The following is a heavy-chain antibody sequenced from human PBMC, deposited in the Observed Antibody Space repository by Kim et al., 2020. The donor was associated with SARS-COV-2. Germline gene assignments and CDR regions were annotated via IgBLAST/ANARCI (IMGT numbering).Heavy chain of an antibody. CDR2: IIPIFGIA. V-gene: IGHV1-69*13. CDR1: GGTFSSYA. J-gene: IGHJ5*02. D-gene: IGHD1-1*01. Sequence: SVKVSCKASGGTFSSYAISWVRQAPGQGLEWMGGIIPIFGIANYAQKFQGRVTITADESTSTAYMELSSLRSEDTAVYYCARNGNHWNSWFDPWGQGTLVTVSS. CDR3: ARNGNHWNSWFDP.